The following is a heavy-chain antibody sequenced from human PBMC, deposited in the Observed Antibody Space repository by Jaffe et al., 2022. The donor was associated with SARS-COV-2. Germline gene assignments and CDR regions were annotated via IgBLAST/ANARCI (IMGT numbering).Heavy chain of an antibody. V-gene: IGHV4-34*01. J-gene: IGHJ6*02. D-gene: IGHD6-13*01. CDR1: DGSFSGYY. CDR2: SDHSGSI. Sequence: QVQLQQWGAGLLKPSETLSLTCAVYDGSFSGYYWSWLRQPSGKGLEWIGESDHSGSINYDPSLKSRVTISADTSKNQFSLKVNSVTAADTAVYYCARGRVRQQQLALGRRRYYYYAMDVWGQGTPVTVSS. CDR3: ARGRVRQQQLALGRRRYYYYAMDV.